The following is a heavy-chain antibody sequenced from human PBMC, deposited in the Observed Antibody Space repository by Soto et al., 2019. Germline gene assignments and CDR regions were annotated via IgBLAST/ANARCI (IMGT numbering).Heavy chain of an antibody. Sequence: GGSLRLSCAASGFTVSSNYMSWVRQAPGKGLEWVSVIYSGGSTYYADSVKGRFTISRDNSKNTLYLQMNSLRAEDTAVYYCAREIVTTLFDYWGQGTLVTVSS. CDR2: IYSGGST. V-gene: IGHV3-53*01. CDR3: AREIVTTLFDY. CDR1: GFTVSSNY. D-gene: IGHD5-12*01. J-gene: IGHJ4*02.